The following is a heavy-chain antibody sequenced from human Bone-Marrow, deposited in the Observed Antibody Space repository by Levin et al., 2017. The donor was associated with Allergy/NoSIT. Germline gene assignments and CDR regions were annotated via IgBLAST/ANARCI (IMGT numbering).Heavy chain of an antibody. D-gene: IGHD2-2*02. Sequence: PGGSLRLSCAASGFTFSDYYMSWIRQAPGKGLEWVSYISSSGSTIYYADSVKGRFTISRDNAKNSLYLQMNSLRAEDTAVYYCARDRNQLLYRAYYGMDVWGQGTTVTVSS. V-gene: IGHV3-11*01. CDR3: ARDRNQLLYRAYYGMDV. CDR2: ISSSGSTI. CDR1: GFTFSDYY. J-gene: IGHJ6*02.